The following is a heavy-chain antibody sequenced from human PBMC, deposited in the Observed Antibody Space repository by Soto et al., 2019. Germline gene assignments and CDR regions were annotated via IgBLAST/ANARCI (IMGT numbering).Heavy chain of an antibody. CDR1: WFTFCNYS. V-gene: IGHV3-23*01. CDR3: AKEATRGNYFYYGMDV. Sequence: PGGALRLSLSASWFTFCNYSLNWVRQAPGRGLEWVSGISGSGGSTYYADSVKGRFTISRDKSKNTLYLQMNSLRVEDTAVYYCAKEATRGNYFYYGMDVWGLGTTVTVSS. J-gene: IGHJ6*02. D-gene: IGHD6-6*01. CDR2: ISGSGGST.